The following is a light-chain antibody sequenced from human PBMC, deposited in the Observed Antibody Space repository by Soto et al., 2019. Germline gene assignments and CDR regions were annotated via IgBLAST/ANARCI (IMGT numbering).Light chain of an antibody. CDR1: SSNIGAGYD. Sequence: QSVLTQPPSVSGAPGQRVTISCTGSSSNIGAGYDVHWYQQLPGTAPKLLIYRNSNRPSGVPDRFSGSKSATSASLAITGLQAEDEADYYCQSYDRSLSGSGVFGTGTKVTVL. CDR3: QSYDRSLSGSGV. CDR2: RNS. J-gene: IGLJ1*01. V-gene: IGLV1-40*01.